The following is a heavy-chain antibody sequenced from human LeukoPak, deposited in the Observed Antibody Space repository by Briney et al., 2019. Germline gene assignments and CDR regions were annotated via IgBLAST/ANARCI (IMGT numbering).Heavy chain of an antibody. CDR2: ISSSSTYI. CDR3: ARDGPYYYGSGSYDQSFDY. D-gene: IGHD3-10*01. J-gene: IGHJ4*02. CDR1: GFTFSDYS. V-gene: IGHV3-21*01. Sequence: GSLRLSCAASGFTFSDYSMEWVRQAPGKGLEWVSSISSSSTYIYYADSVKGRFTISRDNAKNSLYLQMNSLRAEDTAVYYCARDGPYYYGSGSYDQSFDYWGQGTLVTVSS.